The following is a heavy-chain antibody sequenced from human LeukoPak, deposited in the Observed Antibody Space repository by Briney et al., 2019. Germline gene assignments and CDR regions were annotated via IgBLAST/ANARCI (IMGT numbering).Heavy chain of an antibody. Sequence: PGGSLRLSCAASGFSFTKYAMSWVRQAPGKGLEWVSGMSSSGDSTDYADSVKGRFTISRDNSKNTLYLQMDSLRVEDTAVFYCAKVSFDVGVIPYFDSWGQGTVVTVSS. CDR3: AKVSFDVGVIPYFDS. D-gene: IGHD3-16*02. CDR1: GFSFTKYA. J-gene: IGHJ4*02. CDR2: MSSSGDST. V-gene: IGHV3-23*01.